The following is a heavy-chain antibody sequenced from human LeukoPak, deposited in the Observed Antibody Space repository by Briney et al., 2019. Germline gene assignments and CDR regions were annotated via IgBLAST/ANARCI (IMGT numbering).Heavy chain of an antibody. CDR2: IYYSGST. CDR3: ERGWELLRDFNV. V-gene: IGHV4-39*01. J-gene: IGHJ3*01. Sequence: PSETLSLTCTVSGGSFSSSSYYWGWIRQPPGKGLEWSGSIYYSGSTYYNPSLKSRANICVDTSNNQFSMQLSSETAADTYVNWCERGWELLRDFNVGGEGTMVTVSS. D-gene: IGHD1-26*01. CDR1: GGSFSSSSYY.